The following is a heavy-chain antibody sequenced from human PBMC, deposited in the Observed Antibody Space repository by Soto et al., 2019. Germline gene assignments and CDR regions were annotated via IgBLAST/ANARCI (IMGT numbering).Heavy chain of an antibody. CDR2: IYYSGST. J-gene: IGHJ6*03. CDR3: ARQSGEDYYYYYYMDV. D-gene: IGHD3-10*01. Sequence: SPTLSLTCTVSGGSISSSSYYWGWIRQPPGKGLEWIGSIYYSGSTYYNPSLKSRVTISVDTSKNQFSLKLSSVTAADTAVYYCARQSGEDYYYYYYMDVWGKGTTVTVSS. CDR1: GGSISSSSYY. V-gene: IGHV4-39*01.